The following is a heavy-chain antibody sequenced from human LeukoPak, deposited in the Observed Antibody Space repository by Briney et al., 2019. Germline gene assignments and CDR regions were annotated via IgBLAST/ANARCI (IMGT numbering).Heavy chain of an antibody. CDR1: GFTFSSYN. CDR2: ISTSSSYI. J-gene: IGHJ4*02. V-gene: IGHV3-21*01. D-gene: IGHD6-13*01. Sequence: PGGSLRLSCAASGFTFSSYNMNWVRQAPGKGLEWVSSISTSSSYIYYADSVKGRFTISRDNAKNSLYLQMNSLRAEDTAVYYCGVEYSSSWRTKIDYWGQGTLVTVSS. CDR3: GVEYSSSWRTKIDY.